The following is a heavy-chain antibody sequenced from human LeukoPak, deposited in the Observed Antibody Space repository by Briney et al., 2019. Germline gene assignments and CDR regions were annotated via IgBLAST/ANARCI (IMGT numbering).Heavy chain of an antibody. CDR1: GFTFSSYA. CDR2: RSYDGRNE. V-gene: IGHV3-30*18. D-gene: IGHD3-22*01. CDR3: AKEFFPFDSIYVFDI. J-gene: IGHJ3*02. Sequence: PGGSLRLSCAASGFTFSSYAMHWVRQAPGKGLEWVAVRSYDGRNEYYADSVKGRFTISRDNSKNTLHLQMNSLRAEDTAVYYCAKEFFPFDSIYVFDIWGQGTMVTVSS.